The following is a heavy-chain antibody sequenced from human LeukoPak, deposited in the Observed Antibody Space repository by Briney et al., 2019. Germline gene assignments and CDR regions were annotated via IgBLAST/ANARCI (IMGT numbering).Heavy chain of an antibody. D-gene: IGHD1-26*01. Sequence: GGSLRLSCAASGFTFSRYDMHWVRQATGKGLEWVSSIGTAADTYYPGFVKGRFTISRENAKNSLYLQMNSLRAEDTAVYYCARAGILGGTTGAFDIWGQGTMVTVSS. V-gene: IGHV3-13*04. J-gene: IGHJ3*02. CDR3: ARAGILGGTTGAFDI. CDR2: IGTAADT. CDR1: GFTFSRYD.